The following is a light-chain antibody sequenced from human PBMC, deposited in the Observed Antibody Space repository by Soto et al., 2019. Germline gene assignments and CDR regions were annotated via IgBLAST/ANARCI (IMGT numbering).Light chain of an antibody. V-gene: IGKV3D-15*01. Sequence: EIVLTQSPVTLSLSPGERSTLSCRSSQSSTSTYLAWYQQKPGQAPRLVIYDIFTRATGVPTRISGSGSGTEFTLTISSLQSEDFAVYYCQQYNSWPLTFGGGTKVDIK. CDR3: QQYNSWPLT. CDR2: DIF. J-gene: IGKJ4*01. CDR1: QSSTSTY.